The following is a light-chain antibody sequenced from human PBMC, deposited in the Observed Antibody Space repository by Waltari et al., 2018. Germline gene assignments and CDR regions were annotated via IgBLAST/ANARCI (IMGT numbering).Light chain of an antibody. J-gene: IGLJ2*01. V-gene: IGLV1-47*01. CDR2: RNN. CDR3: ASWDGSLGGVI. CDR1: NYTLGHPF. Sequence: QSVLSQPPSASGTPGHRVTISCSGSNYTLGHPFVSWYPQHPGTAPKLLIYRNNRRPSGDPDRISGSKSGTSASLAISGLRSEEEADYYCASWDGSLGGVIFGGGTKLTVL.